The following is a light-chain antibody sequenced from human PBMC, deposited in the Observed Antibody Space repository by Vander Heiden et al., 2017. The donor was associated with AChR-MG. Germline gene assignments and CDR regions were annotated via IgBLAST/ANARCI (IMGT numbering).Light chain of an antibody. CDR3: QQDEDYAVWT. CDR2: DAS. J-gene: IGKJ1*01. CDR1: QRISTW. Sequence: IHMTQTPSTLSAFVGDRVTITCRASQRISTWVAWYQQKPGKAPHLLIFDASTLESGVPSRFRGSGSGTEFTLTINSLQPDDFAPYYCQQDEDYAVWTFGQGTMVEIK. V-gene: IGKV1-5*01.